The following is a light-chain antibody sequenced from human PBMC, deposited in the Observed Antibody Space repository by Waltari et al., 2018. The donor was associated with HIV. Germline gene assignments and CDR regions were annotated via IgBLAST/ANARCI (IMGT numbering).Light chain of an antibody. CDR1: QSVSSN. CDR3: QQYNNWPPN. Sequence: EIVMTQSPATLSVSPGERATLSCRASQSVSSNLAWYQQKPGQAPRLLIYGASTMATGSPARFSGSGSGTEFTLTISSLQSEEFAVYYCQQYNNWPPNFGGGTKVEIK. J-gene: IGKJ4*01. CDR2: GAS. V-gene: IGKV3-15*01.